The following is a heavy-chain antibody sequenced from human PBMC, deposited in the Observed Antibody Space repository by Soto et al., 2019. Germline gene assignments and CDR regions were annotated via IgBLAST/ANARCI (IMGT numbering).Heavy chain of an antibody. V-gene: IGHV4-39*01. CDR3: ARIYSPDHDLIHRLFERDAFDI. CDR2: IYYSGST. Sequence: QLQLQESGPGLVKPSETLSLTCTVSGGSISSSSYYWGWIRQPPGKGLEWIGSIYYSGSTYYNPSLKSRVTISVDTSKNQFSLKLSSVTAADTAVYYCARIYSPDHDLIHRLFERDAFDIWGQGTMVTVSS. D-gene: IGHD3-3*01. CDR1: GGSISSSSYY. J-gene: IGHJ3*02.